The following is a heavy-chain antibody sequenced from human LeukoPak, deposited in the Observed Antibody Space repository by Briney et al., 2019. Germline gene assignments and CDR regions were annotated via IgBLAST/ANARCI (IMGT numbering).Heavy chain of an antibody. Sequence: ASVKVSCKAAGFTFKSYGFSWVRQAPGQGLEWMGWISAYNGSTNYAQKFQGRVTMTTDTSTSTAYLEVRSLRSDDTAVYYCARDVSYYGSGTYGDYWGQGTLVTVSP. V-gene: IGHV1-18*01. CDR2: ISAYNGST. CDR3: ARDVSYYGSGTYGDY. CDR1: GFTFKSYG. J-gene: IGHJ4*02. D-gene: IGHD3-10*01.